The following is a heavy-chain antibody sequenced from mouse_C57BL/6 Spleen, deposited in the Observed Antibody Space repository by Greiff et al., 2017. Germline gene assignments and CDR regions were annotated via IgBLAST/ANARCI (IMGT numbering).Heavy chain of an antibody. Sequence: QVHVKQPGAELVKPGASVKMSCKASGYTFTSYWITWVKQRPGQGLEWIGDIYPGSGSTNYNEKFKSKATLTVDTSSSTAYMQLSSLTSEDSAVYYCARDGDYDYDDGFAYWGQGTLVTVSA. CDR3: ARDGDYDYDDGFAY. V-gene: IGHV1-55*01. D-gene: IGHD2-4*01. CDR1: GYTFTSYW. J-gene: IGHJ3*01. CDR2: IYPGSGST.